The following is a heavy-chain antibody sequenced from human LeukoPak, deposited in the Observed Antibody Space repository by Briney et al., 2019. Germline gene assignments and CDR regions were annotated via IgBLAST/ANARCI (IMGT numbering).Heavy chain of an antibody. D-gene: IGHD3-3*01. Sequence: AETQSLTCAVYGGSFSGYYWSWIRQPPGKGLEWIGEINHSGSTNYNPALKRRVTILLDTSKNQFSLKLSSVTAADTAVYYCARGSIRFLEWFPLNYMDVWGKGTTVTVSS. J-gene: IGHJ6*03. V-gene: IGHV4-34*01. CDR3: ARGSIRFLEWFPLNYMDV. CDR2: INHSGST. CDR1: GGSFSGYY.